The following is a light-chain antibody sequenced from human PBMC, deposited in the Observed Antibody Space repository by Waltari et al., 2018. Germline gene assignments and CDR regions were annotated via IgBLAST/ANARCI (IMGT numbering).Light chain of an antibody. CDR2: DLN. Sequence: QPALTQPASVSGSPGQSITTSCTGSNSDIGGYNFFSWYQQHPGKAPKLMIYDLNKRPSGVSNRFSASKSGKTASLTISGLQAEDEANYYCSSYTTSSTLVFGGGTKVTVL. CDR3: SSYTTSSTLV. V-gene: IGLV2-14*03. J-gene: IGLJ2*01. CDR1: NSDIGGYNF.